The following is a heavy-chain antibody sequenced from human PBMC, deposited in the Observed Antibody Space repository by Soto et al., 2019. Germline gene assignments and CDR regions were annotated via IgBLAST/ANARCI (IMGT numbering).Heavy chain of an antibody. CDR1: GGSINSGGYF. J-gene: IGHJ4*02. CDR3: ARGPSADKVDY. CDR2: IYNSGST. V-gene: IGHV4-30-4*01. D-gene: IGHD3-3*01. Sequence: QVQLQESGPGLVKPSQTLSLTCTVSGGSINSGGYFWSWLRQTPGKGLEWIGHIYNSGSTYTNPSLNSRTTISGDTSPNQFSLNLKSVTAADTAVYYCARGPSADKVDYWGQGTLVTVSS.